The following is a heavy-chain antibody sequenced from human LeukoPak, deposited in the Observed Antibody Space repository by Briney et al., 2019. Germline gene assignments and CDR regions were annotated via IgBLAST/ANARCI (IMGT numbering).Heavy chain of an antibody. J-gene: IGHJ4*02. CDR2: INPNRGVT. D-gene: IGHD3-10*01. Sequence: ASVKLSCKASGYTFTGFSMHWVRQAPGHGLEWRGWINPNRGVTNYAQKFQGRVTMTRDTSISTACMELSRLRSEDTPVYYCAKGTLVRRLGDWGQGTGVIVSS. CDR3: AKGTLVRRLGD. V-gene: IGHV1-2*02. CDR1: GYTFTGFS.